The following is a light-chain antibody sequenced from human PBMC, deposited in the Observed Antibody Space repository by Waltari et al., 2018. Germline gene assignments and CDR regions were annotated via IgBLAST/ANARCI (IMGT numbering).Light chain of an antibody. J-gene: IGKJ1*01. V-gene: IGKV2D-29*02. CDR2: EVS. CDR1: QSLLHSDGRAR. Sequence: EIVMTQAPLSLSATAGQPASMSCKSSQSLLHSDGRARLYWYLQKPGQSPQLLISEVSNRFSGVTERFSGSGSGTDFTLKISRVEAEDVGVYFCMQNIQLPTFGQGTKVEIE. CDR3: MQNIQLPT.